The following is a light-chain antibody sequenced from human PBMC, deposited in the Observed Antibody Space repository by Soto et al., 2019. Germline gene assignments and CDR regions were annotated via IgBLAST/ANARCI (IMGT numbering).Light chain of an antibody. J-gene: IGKJ5*01. V-gene: IGKV1-33*01. CDR2: DAS. CDR3: QQYDNLPIT. CDR1: QTITRW. Sequence: DIQITQSPSTLSSSILERFTITCRASQTITRWMAWYQQKPGKAPKLLIYDASNLETGVPSRFSGSGSETHFIFTISSLQPEDIATYYCQQYDNLPITFGQGTRLEIK.